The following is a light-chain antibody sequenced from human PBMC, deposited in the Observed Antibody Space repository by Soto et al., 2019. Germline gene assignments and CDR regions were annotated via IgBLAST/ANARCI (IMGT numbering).Light chain of an antibody. CDR1: QGISNY. CDR3: QKYDSAHWT. Sequence: DIQMTQSPSSLSASVRDRVTITCRASQGISNYLAWYQQKPGKVPKLLIYAASTLQSALPSRFSGSGSGTDFTLTISSLQPEDVATYYCQKYDSAHWTFGQGTKVEIK. V-gene: IGKV1-27*01. J-gene: IGKJ1*01. CDR2: AAS.